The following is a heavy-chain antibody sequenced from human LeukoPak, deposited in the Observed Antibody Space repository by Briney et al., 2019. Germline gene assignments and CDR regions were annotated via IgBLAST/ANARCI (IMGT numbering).Heavy chain of an antibody. CDR3: ARVAKLSSRIVVVPAALNEAYYYGMDV. V-gene: IGHV1-18*04. CDR1: GYTFTSYG. CDR2: ISAYNGNT. J-gene: IGHJ6*04. D-gene: IGHD2-2*01. Sequence: GASVKVSCKASGYTFTSYGISWVRQAPGQGLEWMGWISAYNGNTNYPQKLQGRVTMTTDTSTSSAYMELRSLRSDDTAVYYCARVAKLSSRIVVVPAALNEAYYYGMDVWGKGTTVTVSS.